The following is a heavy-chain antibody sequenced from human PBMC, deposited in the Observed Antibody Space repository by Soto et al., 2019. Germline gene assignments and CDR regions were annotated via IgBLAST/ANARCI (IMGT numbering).Heavy chain of an antibody. CDR2: ISGSGDSA. D-gene: IGHD2-2*01. V-gene: IGHV3-23*01. CDR1: GFTFSLYA. Sequence: GGSLRLSCAASGFTFSLYAMTWVRQAPGKGREWVSSISGSGDSAYYADSVKGRFTISRDNSKNTLHLQMNSLRAEDTAVYYCAKAVNIVVAYGMDVWGQGTTVTVSS. J-gene: IGHJ6*02. CDR3: AKAVNIVVAYGMDV.